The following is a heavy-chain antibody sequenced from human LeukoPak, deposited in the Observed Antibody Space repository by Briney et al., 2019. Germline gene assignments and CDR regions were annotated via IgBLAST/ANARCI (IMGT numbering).Heavy chain of an antibody. CDR1: GFTFTSSA. V-gene: IGHV1-58*01. D-gene: IGHD4-17*01. Sequence: GTSVKVSCKASGFTFTSSAVQWVRQARGQRLEWIGWIVVGSGNTNYAQKFQERVTITRDMSTSTAYMELSSLRSEDTAVYYCAADWKGYGDYGPPESWGQGTLVTVSS. CDR3: AADWKGYGDYGPPES. CDR2: IVVGSGNT. J-gene: IGHJ4*02.